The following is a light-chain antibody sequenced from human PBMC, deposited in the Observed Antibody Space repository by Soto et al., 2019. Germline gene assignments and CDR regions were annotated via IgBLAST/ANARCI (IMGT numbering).Light chain of an antibody. Sequence: DVQMTQSPSSLSASVGDTISITCRSFQTIRKSLNWYQQRPGKAPKLLIFGASSLHNGVPPRFSGLGSGTHFTLTISRLEPEDFAVYYCQQYGSSPITFGQGTRLEIK. V-gene: IGKV1-39*01. CDR1: QTIRKS. CDR2: GAS. J-gene: IGKJ5*01. CDR3: QQYGSSPIT.